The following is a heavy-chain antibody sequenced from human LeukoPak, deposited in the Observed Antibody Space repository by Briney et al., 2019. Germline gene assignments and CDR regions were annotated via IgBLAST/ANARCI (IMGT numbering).Heavy chain of an antibody. CDR1: GGSISSHY. V-gene: IGHV4-59*11. CDR2: IYYSGST. J-gene: IGHJ6*02. Sequence: SETLSLTCTVSGGSISSHYWSWIRQPPGKGLEWIGYIYYSGSTNYNPSLKSRVPISVDTSKNQFSLKLSSVTAADTAVYYCARVRAIAGYYGMDVWGQGTTVTVSS. CDR3: ARVRAIAGYYGMDV.